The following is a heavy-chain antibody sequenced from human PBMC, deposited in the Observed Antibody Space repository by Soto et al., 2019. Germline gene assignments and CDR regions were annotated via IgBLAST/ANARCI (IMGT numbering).Heavy chain of an antibody. J-gene: IGHJ2*01. V-gene: IGHV3-30*04. Sequence: QVQLVESGGGVVQPGRSLRLSCAASGFTFSSSAMHWVCQAPGKGLEWVAVISYDGRFEYYADSVKGRFTISRDNSKNMLSLQMNSLRAEDTAVYSCARQIRTGIWYLDLWGRGTLVTVSS. D-gene: IGHD1-1*01. CDR1: GFTFSSSA. CDR3: ARQIRTGIWYLDL. CDR2: ISYDGRFE.